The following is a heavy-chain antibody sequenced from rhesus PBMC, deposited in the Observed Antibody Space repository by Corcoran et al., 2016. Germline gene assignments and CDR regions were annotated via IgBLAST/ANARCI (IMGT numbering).Heavy chain of an antibody. J-gene: IGHJ4*01. CDR2: NKRNLDGDTP. D-gene: IGHD2-21*01. V-gene: IGHV3-30*02. Sequence: EVQLVWSGAGLVQPGGAMGFCCALYGFTSSNSWIGWACRAPGSELAWGARNKRNLDGDTPDYAASVKGRFTISTDESKNTLYLQMNSLKTEDTAVYYCTTWGVMWFFDYWGQGVLVTVSS. CDR1: GFTSSNSW. CDR3: TTWGVMWFFDY.